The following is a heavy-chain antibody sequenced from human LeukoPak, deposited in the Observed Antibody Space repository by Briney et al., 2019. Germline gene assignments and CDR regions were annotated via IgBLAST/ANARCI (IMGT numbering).Heavy chain of an antibody. CDR1: GYTLTELS. CDR3: ATAPMTTVFPFDY. D-gene: IGHD4-17*01. Sequence: ASVKVSCKVSGYTLTELSMHWVRQAPGKGLEWMGGFDPEDGETIYAQKFQGRVTMTEDTSTDIAYMELSSLRSEDTAVYYCATAPMTTVFPFDYWGQGTLVTVSS. J-gene: IGHJ4*02. CDR2: FDPEDGET. V-gene: IGHV1-24*01.